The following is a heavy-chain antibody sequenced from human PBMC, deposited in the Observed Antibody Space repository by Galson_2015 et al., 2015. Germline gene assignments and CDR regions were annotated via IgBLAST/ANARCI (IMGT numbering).Heavy chain of an antibody. CDR3: TRDPWRGSYKVFYFDY. V-gene: IGHV3-48*02. J-gene: IGHJ4*02. D-gene: IGHD1-26*01. CDR2: ISSGSSTK. CDR1: GFTFSSYS. Sequence: SLRLSCAASGFTFSSYSMNWVRQAPGKGLEWVSYISSGSSTKYYADSVKGRFTISRDNAKNSLYLQMNSLRDEDTAVYYCTRDPWRGSYKVFYFDYWGQGTLVTVSS.